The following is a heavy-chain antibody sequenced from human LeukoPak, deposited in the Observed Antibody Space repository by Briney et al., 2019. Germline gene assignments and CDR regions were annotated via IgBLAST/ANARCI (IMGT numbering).Heavy chain of an antibody. Sequence: GGSLRLSCAASGFTFSSYWMHWVRQAPEKGLVWVSRINSDGSSTSYADSVKGRFTISRDNAKNTLYLQMNSLRAEDTAVYYCARITMIDAWGQGTLVTVSS. CDR1: GFTFSSYW. CDR3: ARITMIDA. D-gene: IGHD3-22*01. V-gene: IGHV3-74*01. J-gene: IGHJ5*02. CDR2: INSDGSST.